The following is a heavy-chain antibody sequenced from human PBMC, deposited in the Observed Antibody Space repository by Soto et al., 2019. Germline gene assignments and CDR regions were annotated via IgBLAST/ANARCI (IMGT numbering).Heavy chain of an antibody. CDR1: GGSISSGGYS. CDR3: ARVVPIVVVPVATGWFDP. D-gene: IGHD2-2*01. V-gene: IGHV4-30-2*01. J-gene: IGHJ5*02. CDR2: IYHSGST. Sequence: KPSETLSLTCAVPGGSISSGGYSWSWIRQPPGKGLEWIGYIYHSGSTYYNPSLKSRVTISVDRSKNQFSLKLSSVTAADTAVYYCARVVPIVVVPVATGWFDPWGQGTLVTVSS.